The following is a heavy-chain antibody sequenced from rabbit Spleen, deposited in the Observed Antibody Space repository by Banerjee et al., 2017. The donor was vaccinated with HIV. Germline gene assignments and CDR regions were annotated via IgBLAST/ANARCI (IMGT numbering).Heavy chain of an antibody. D-gene: IGHD1-1*01. J-gene: IGHJ6*01. CDR3: ARDTSSSFSSYGMDL. Sequence: QEQLVESGGGLVQPGASLTLTCTASGVSFSSNSYMCWVRQAPGKGLEWIACIDAGSSAFTYFATWAKGRFTISKTSSTTVTLQMTRLTAADTATYFCARDTSSSFSSYGMDLWGPGTLVTVS. CDR1: GVSFSSNSY. CDR2: IDAGSSAFT. V-gene: IGHV1S45*01.